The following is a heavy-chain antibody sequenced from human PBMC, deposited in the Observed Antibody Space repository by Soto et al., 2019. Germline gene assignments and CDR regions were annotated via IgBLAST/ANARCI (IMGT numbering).Heavy chain of an antibody. J-gene: IGHJ6*02. CDR1: GFTFSSYA. CDR2: ISGSGGST. D-gene: IGHD1-1*01. CDR3: AKDQEHSGRKYGMDV. Sequence: GGSLRLSCAASGFTFSSYAMSWVRQAPGKGLEWVSAISGSGGSTYYADSVKGRFTISRDNSKNTLYLQMNSLRAEDTAVYYCAKDQEHSGRKYGMDVWGQGTTVTVSS. V-gene: IGHV3-23*01.